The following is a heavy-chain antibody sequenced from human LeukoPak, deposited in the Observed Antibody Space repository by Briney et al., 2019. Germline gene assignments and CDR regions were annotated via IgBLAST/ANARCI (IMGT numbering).Heavy chain of an antibody. CDR3: ARRKATIFSGWATMIVGNDAFDI. CDR2: IYTSGST. J-gene: IGHJ3*02. D-gene: IGHD3-22*01. Sequence: SQTLSLTCTVSGGSISSGSYYWSWIRQPAGKGLEWIGRIYTSGSTNYNPSLKSRVTISVDTSKNQFSLKLSSVTAADTAVYYCARRKATIFSGWATMIVGNDAFDIWGQGTMVTVSS. CDR1: GGSISSGSYY. V-gene: IGHV4-61*02.